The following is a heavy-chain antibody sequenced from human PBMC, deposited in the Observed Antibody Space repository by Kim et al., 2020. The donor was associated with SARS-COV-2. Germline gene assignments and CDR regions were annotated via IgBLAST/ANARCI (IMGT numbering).Heavy chain of an antibody. V-gene: IGHV1-69*13. Sequence: SVKVSCKASGGTFSSYAISWVRQAPGQGLEWMGGIIPIFGTANYAQKFQGRVTITADESTSTAYMELSSLRSEDTAVYYCARGGELAYCGGDCYSGFDYWGQGTLVTVSS. CDR2: IIPIFGTA. D-gene: IGHD2-21*02. CDR1: GGTFSSYA. CDR3: ARGGELAYCGGDCYSGFDY. J-gene: IGHJ4*02.